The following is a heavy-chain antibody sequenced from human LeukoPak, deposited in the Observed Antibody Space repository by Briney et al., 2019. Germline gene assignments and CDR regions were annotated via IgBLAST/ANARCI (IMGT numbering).Heavy chain of an antibody. V-gene: IGHV4-38-2*01. Sequence: SETLSLTCAVSGYSISSGYYWGWIRQPPGKGLEWIGSIYHSGSTYYNPSLKSRVTISGDTSKNQFSLKLSSVTAADTAVYYCARLRCSSTSCYLGYYFDYWGQGTLVTVSS. D-gene: IGHD2-2*01. CDR3: ARLRCSSTSCYLGYYFDY. CDR2: IYHSGST. J-gene: IGHJ4*02. CDR1: GYSISSGYY.